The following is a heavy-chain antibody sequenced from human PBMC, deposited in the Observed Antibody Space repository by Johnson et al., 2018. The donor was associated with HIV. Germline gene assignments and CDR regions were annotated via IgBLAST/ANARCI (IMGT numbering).Heavy chain of an antibody. CDR3: AKDVGNYWPDAFDI. CDR2: IQYAGTKV. D-gene: IGHD3-3*01. J-gene: IGHJ3*02. Sequence: QVQLVESGGGVVQPGRSLRLSCAASGFTFSSYAMHWVRQAPGRGLEWVTFIQYAGTKVYYADSVKGRFTSARDNSKNMLYLQMNNLRVEDTAVYYCAKDVGNYWPDAFDIWGQGAVVTVSS. CDR1: GFTFSSYA. V-gene: IGHV3-30*04.